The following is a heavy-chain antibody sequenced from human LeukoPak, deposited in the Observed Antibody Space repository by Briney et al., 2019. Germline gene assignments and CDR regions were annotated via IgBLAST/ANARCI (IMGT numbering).Heavy chain of an antibody. CDR1: GFTFSSYG. D-gene: IGHD6-13*01. CDR2: IRYDGSNK. Sequence: PGGSLRLSCAASGFTFSSYGMHWVRQAPGKGLEWVAFIRYDGSNKYYADSVKGRFTISRDNSKNTLYLQMNSLRAEDTAVYYCAKDQGQQQLVPGGDAFDIWGQGTMVTVSS. V-gene: IGHV3-30*02. CDR3: AKDQGQQQLVPGGDAFDI. J-gene: IGHJ3*02.